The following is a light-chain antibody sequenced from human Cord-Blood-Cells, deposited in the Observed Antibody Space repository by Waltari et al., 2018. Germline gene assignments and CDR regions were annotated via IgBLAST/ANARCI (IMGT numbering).Light chain of an antibody. CDR3: QQYGSSPFT. J-gene: IGKJ4*01. Sequence: EIVLTQSPGTRSLSPGERATLSCRASQSVSSSYLAWYQQKPGQAPRLLIYGASSRATGIPDRFSGSGSGTDFTLTISRLEPEDFAVYYCQQYGSSPFTFGGGTKVEIK. V-gene: IGKV3-20*01. CDR2: GAS. CDR1: QSVSSSY.